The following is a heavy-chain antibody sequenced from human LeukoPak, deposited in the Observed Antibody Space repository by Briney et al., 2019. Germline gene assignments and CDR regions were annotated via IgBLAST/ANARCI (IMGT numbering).Heavy chain of an antibody. CDR2: ISWNSGSI. Sequence: GGSLRLSCAAPGFTFDDYAMHWVRQAPGKGLEWVSGISWNSGSIGYADSVKGRFTISRDNSKNTLYLQMNSLRAEDTAVYYCALGGSSSSFDYWGRGTLVTVSS. D-gene: IGHD6-6*01. J-gene: IGHJ4*02. V-gene: IGHV3-9*01. CDR3: ALGGSSSSFDY. CDR1: GFTFDDYA.